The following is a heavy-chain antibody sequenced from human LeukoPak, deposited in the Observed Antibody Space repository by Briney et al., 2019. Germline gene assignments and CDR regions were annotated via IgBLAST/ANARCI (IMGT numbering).Heavy chain of an antibody. Sequence: GGSLRLSCAASGFTFSSYSMNWVRQAPGKGLEWVSSISSSSSYIYYADSVKGRFTISRDNAKNSLYLQMNSLRAEDTALYYCARAPGYNWNSEGYYFDYWGQGTLVTVSS. CDR2: ISSSSSYI. J-gene: IGHJ4*02. V-gene: IGHV3-21*04. CDR1: GFTFSSYS. D-gene: IGHD1/OR15-1a*01. CDR3: ARAPGYNWNSEGYYFDY.